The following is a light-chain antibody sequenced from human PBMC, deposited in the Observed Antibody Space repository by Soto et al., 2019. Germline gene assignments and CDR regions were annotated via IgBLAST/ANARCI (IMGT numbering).Light chain of an antibody. CDR2: GAS. CDR3: QQYNNWRT. Sequence: EVVMTQSPATLSVSPGERVTLSCRASQSVRSNLAWYQQKPGQSPRLLIYGASTRATGIPARFSGSGSGTEFTLTISSLQSEDFAVYYCQQYNNWRTFGQGTKVEIK. V-gene: IGKV3-15*01. CDR1: QSVRSN. J-gene: IGKJ1*01.